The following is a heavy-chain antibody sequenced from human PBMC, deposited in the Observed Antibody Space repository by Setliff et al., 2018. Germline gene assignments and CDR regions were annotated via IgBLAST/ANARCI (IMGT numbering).Heavy chain of an antibody. CDR3: ARDGYYYDRPYFDY. D-gene: IGHD3-22*01. J-gene: IGHJ4*02. CDR2: IYNGGST. V-gene: IGHV4-59*01. Sequence: SETLSLTCAVCGGSFSTYYWIWIRQPPGKGLEWIGYIYNGGSTNYNPSLESRVTISVDTSNNQFSLKLSFVTAADTAVYYCARDGYYYDRPYFDYWGQGTLVTVSS. CDR1: GGSFSTYY.